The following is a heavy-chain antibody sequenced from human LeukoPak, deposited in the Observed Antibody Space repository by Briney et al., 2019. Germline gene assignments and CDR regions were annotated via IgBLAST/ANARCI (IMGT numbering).Heavy chain of an antibody. V-gene: IGHV1-18*01. D-gene: IGHD6-6*01. Sequence: ASVKVSCKASGYTFINYGISWLRQAPGQGLEWMGWISSSSGKTNSAQKFQGRVTMTTDTSTSTAYMELRSLRFDDTALYYCARDHSISSGWFDPWGQGTLVTVSS. CDR1: GYTFINYG. J-gene: IGHJ5*02. CDR2: ISSSSGKT. CDR3: ARDHSISSGWFDP.